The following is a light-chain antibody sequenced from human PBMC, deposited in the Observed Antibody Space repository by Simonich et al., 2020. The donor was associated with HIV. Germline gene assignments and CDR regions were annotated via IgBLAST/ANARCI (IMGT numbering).Light chain of an antibody. CDR1: QSVLYSSNNKNY. J-gene: IGKJ1*01. CDR3: QQYYSTPRT. CDR2: WAS. V-gene: IGKV4-1*01. Sequence: DIVMTQSPDSLAVSLGERATINCKSSQSVLYSSNNKNYLTWYQQKPGQRPKLLIYWASTRESGVPDRISGSGSGTDFTLTISSLQAEDVAVYYCQQYYSTPRTFGQGTKVEIK.